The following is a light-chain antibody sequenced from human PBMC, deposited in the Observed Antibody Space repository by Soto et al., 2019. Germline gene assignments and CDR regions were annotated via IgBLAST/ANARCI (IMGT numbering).Light chain of an antibody. V-gene: IGKV3-11*01. J-gene: IGKJ3*01. CDR2: EAS. CDR3: QQYGSSLFT. Sequence: EIVLTQSPATLSLSPGERATLSCRASESVSTFLAWYQQKPGQAPRLLIYEASSRATGIPARFSGGGSGTVFTLTISRLEPEDFAVYYCQQYGSSLFTFGPGTKVDIK. CDR1: ESVSTF.